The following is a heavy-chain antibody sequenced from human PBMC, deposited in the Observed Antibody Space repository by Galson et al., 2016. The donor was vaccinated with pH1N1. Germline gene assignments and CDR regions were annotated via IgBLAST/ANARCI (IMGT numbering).Heavy chain of an antibody. CDR3: ILLKQGFFDP. Sequence: SLRLSCAASGFTFINAWMTWVRQAPGKGLEWVGRIASKSGGGTTEYAAPLKGRFTISRDDSNNTLYLQMNSLKTEDTAVYYCILLKQGFFDPWGQGTLVTVSS. J-gene: IGHJ5*02. CDR1: GFTFINAW. CDR2: IASKSGGGTT. D-gene: IGHD2-8*01. V-gene: IGHV3-15*04.